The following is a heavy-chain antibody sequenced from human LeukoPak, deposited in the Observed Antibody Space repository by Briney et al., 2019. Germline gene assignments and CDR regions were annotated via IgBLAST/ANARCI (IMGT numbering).Heavy chain of an antibody. CDR2: IYYSGST. CDR3: ARAVVIKGFDY. Sequence: SETLSLTCTVSGGSISSGGYYWSWIRQHPGKGLERIGYIYYSGSTYYNPSLKSRVTISVDTSKNQFSLKLSSVTAADTAVYYCARAVVIKGFDYWGQGTLVTVSS. D-gene: IGHD4-23*01. J-gene: IGHJ4*02. V-gene: IGHV4-31*03. CDR1: GGSISSGGYY.